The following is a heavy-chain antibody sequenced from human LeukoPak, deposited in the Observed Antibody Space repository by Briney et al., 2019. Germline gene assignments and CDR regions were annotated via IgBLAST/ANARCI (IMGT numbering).Heavy chain of an antibody. J-gene: IGHJ4*02. V-gene: IGHV3-72*01. D-gene: IGHD2-15*01. Sequence: PGGSLRLSCATSGFTFSDHYMDWVRQAPGKGLEWVGRTRDKGNSYSTEYAASVKGRFTMSRDESNNSMYLQMKGLKTEDTAVYYCARVEVVAATRFLDYWGQGTLVTVSS. CDR1: GFTFSDHY. CDR2: TRDKGNSYST. CDR3: ARVEVVAATRFLDY.